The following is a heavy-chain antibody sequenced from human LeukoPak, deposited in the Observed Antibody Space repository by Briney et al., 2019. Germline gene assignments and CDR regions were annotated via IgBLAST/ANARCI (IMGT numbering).Heavy chain of an antibody. V-gene: IGHV4-59*01. CDR1: GGSISSYY. CDR3: AREVRGAPISPRGYNWFDP. CDR2: IYYSGST. J-gene: IGHJ5*02. D-gene: IGHD3-10*01. Sequence: NPSETLSLTCTVSGGSISSYYWSWIRQPPGKGLEWIGYIYYSGSTNYNPSLKSRVTISVDTSKNQFSLKLSSVTAADTAVYYCAREVRGAPISPRGYNWFDPWGQGTLVTVSS.